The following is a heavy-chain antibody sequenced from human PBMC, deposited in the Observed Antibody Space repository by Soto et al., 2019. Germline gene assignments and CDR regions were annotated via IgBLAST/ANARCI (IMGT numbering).Heavy chain of an antibody. CDR3: ARDQDYDILTGYIEEGYYYYGMDV. D-gene: IGHD3-9*01. CDR1: GGSISSYY. J-gene: IGHJ6*02. V-gene: IGHV4-59*01. CDR2: IYYSGST. Sequence: SETLSLTCTVSGGSISSYYWSWIRQPPGKGLEWIGYIYYSGSTNYNPSLKSRVTISVDTSENQFSLKLSSVTAADTAVYYCARDQDYDILTGYIEEGYYYYGMDVWGQGTTVTVSS.